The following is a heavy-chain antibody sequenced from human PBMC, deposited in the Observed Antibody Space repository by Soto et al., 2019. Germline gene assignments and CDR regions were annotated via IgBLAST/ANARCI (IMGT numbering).Heavy chain of an antibody. CDR2: ISYDGSNK. D-gene: IGHD2-15*01. CDR1: GFTFSSYA. J-gene: IGHJ6*02. Sequence: GGSLRLSCAASGFTFSSYAMHWVRQAPGKGLEWVAVISYDGSNKYYADSVKGRFTISRDNSKNTLYLQMNSLRAEDTAVYYCARDLGYCSGGSCYYYYYGMDVWGQGTTVTVSS. V-gene: IGHV3-30*04. CDR3: ARDLGYCSGGSCYYYYYGMDV.